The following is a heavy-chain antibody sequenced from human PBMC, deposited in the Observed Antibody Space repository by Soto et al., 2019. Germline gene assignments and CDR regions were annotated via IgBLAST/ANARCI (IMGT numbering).Heavy chain of an antibody. CDR2: INADGGST. J-gene: IGHJ4*02. CDR3: GRAWAFYDSVDY. Sequence: EVQLVASGGASVQPGGSLRLSCAASGFAFSSYWMHWVRQTPGKGLLWVARINADGGSTNYAESVKGRFTISRDNTKKTLYLQMGSLGAEDSAVYYCGRAWAFYDSVDYWGQGTRIAVSS. CDR1: GFAFSSYW. V-gene: IGHV3-74*01. D-gene: IGHD3-22*01.